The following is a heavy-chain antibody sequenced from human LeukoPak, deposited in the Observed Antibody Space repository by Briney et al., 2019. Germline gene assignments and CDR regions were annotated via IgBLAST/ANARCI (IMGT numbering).Heavy chain of an antibody. CDR2: INPNSGGT. CDR1: GYTFTSYF. D-gene: IGHD3-3*01. CDR3: ARPTYDFWSTFSPLGAFDV. V-gene: IGHV1-2*02. Sequence: ASVKVSCKASGYTFTSYFMHWVRQAPGQGLEWMGWINPNSGGTDSAQKFQGRVTMTRDSSTSTAYMELSSLRSDDTAVYYCARPTYDFWSTFSPLGAFDVWGQGTVVTVSS. J-gene: IGHJ3*01.